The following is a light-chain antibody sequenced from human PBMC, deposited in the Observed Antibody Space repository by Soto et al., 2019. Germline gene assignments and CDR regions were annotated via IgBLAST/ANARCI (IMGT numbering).Light chain of an antibody. J-gene: IGKJ1*01. CDR1: QSVSSSY. V-gene: IGKV3-15*01. CDR2: GAS. Sequence: EIVLTQSPGSLALSPGERATLSCRASQSVSSSYLAWYQQHPGQAPRLLIYGASTRATGIPARFSGSGSGTEFTLTISSLQSEDFAVYYCQQYNNWPRTFGQGTKVDIK. CDR3: QQYNNWPRT.